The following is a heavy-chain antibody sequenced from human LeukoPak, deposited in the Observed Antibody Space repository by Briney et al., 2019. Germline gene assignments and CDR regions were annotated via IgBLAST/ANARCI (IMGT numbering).Heavy chain of an antibody. CDR3: ARDGMTTDDAFDI. D-gene: IGHD1-1*01. CDR1: GFTFSSYA. Sequence: GGSLRLSCAASGFTFSSYAMHWVRQAPGKGLEWVAVISYDGSNKYYADSVKGRFTISRDNSKNTLYLQMNSLRAEDTAVYYCARDGMTTDDAFDIWGQGTMVAVSS. J-gene: IGHJ3*02. CDR2: ISYDGSNK. V-gene: IGHV3-30-3*01.